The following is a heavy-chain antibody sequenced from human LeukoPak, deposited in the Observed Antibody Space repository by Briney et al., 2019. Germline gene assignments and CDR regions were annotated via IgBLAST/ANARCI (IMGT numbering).Heavy chain of an antibody. CDR2: IYSGGNT. J-gene: IGHJ4*02. CDR1: GFAVSSYY. V-gene: IGHV3-53*01. D-gene: IGHD3-3*01. Sequence: GGSLRLSCAASGFAVSSYYMTWVRQAPGKGLEWVSGIYSGGNTYYADAVKGRLTISRDNSKNTLYLQVNSLRAEDTAVYHCAKKSPIFGVVIPLFDYWGQGTLVSVSS. CDR3: AKKSPIFGVVIPLFDY.